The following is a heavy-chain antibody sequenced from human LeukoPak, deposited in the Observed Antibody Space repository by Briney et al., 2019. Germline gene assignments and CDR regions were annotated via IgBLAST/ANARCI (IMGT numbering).Heavy chain of an antibody. Sequence: GASVKVSCKASGYTFTGYYMHWVRQAPGQGLEWMGGIIPIFGTANYAQKFQGRVTITTDESTSTAYMELSSLRSEDTAVYYCARGIGGAYQLLSAFDIWGQGTMVTVSS. D-gene: IGHD2-2*01. CDR1: GYTFTGYY. CDR3: ARGIGGAYQLLSAFDI. J-gene: IGHJ3*02. CDR2: IIPIFGTA. V-gene: IGHV1-69*05.